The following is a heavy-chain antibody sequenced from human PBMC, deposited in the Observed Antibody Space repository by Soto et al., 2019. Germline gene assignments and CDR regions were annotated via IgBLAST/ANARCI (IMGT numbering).Heavy chain of an antibody. V-gene: IGHV4-61*01. J-gene: IGHJ4*02. D-gene: IGHD1-7*01. CDR2: IYYSGTT. CDR3: ASGVGGTTPFDY. CDR1: GGPLSSGSYY. Sequence: SETLSLTCTVSGGPLSSGSYYWSWIRQSPGQGLERIGYIYYSGTTKYNPSLKSRVSISVDTSKNQFSLKLSSVTAADTAVYYCASGVGGTTPFDYWGQGTLVIVSA.